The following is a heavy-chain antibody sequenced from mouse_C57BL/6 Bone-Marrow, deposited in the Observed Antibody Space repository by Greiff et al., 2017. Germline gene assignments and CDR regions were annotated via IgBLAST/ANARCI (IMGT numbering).Heavy chain of an antibody. J-gene: IGHJ3*01. D-gene: IGHD3-2*02. CDR1: GYTFTSYW. Sequence: VQLQQPVAELVMPGASVKLSCKASGYTFTSYWMHWVKQRPGQGLEWIGEIDPSDSYTNYNQKFKGKSTLTVDKSSSTAYMQLSSLTSEDSAVYYCARGGSGYGWFAYWGQGTLVTVSA. CDR3: ARGGSGYGWFAY. V-gene: IGHV1-69*01. CDR2: IDPSDSYT.